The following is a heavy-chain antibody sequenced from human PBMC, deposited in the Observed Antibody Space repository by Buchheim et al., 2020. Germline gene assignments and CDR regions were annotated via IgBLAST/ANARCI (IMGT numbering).Heavy chain of an antibody. V-gene: IGHV1-3*01. CDR1: GYTFTSFA. J-gene: IGHJ4*02. Sequence: QVQFVQSGADVKKPGASVKVSCKASGYTFTSFAIHWVRQAPGQRLEWMGWITAGNGDTKYSQRLQGRLTLTKDTSASTAYLELSGLRSEDTAVYYCSREGVLTHLDYWGQGTL. D-gene: IGHD4/OR15-4a*01. CDR3: SREGVLTHLDY. CDR2: ITAGNGDT.